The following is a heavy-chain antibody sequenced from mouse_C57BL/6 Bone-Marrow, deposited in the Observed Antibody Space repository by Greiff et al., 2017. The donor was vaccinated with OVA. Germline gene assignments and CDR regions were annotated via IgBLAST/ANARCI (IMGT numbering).Heavy chain of an antibody. CDR2: ISNGGGST. Sequence: EVQLVESGGGLVQPGGSLKLSCAASGFTFSDYYMYWVRQTPEKRLEWVAYISNGGGSTYYTDTVKGRVTISRDNAKNTLYLQMSRLKSEDTAMYYCARLDGSWFAYWGQGTLVTVSA. V-gene: IGHV5-12*01. D-gene: IGHD2-3*01. J-gene: IGHJ3*01. CDR3: ARLDGSWFAY. CDR1: GFTFSDYY.